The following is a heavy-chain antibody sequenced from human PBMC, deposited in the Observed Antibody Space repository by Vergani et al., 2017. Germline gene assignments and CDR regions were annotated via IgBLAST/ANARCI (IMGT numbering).Heavy chain of an antibody. Sequence: EVQLVESGGGLVKRGGSLRLSCAASGFTFSSYSMNWVRQAPGKGLEWVSSISSSSSYIHYSDSVKGRFTISRDNSKNSLYLQMNSLRPEDTALYYCAKDDGDYYYMDVWGKGTTVTVSS. D-gene: IGHD3-16*01. CDR1: GFTFSSYS. V-gene: IGHV3-21*04. J-gene: IGHJ6*03. CDR3: AKDDGDYYYMDV. CDR2: ISSSSSYI.